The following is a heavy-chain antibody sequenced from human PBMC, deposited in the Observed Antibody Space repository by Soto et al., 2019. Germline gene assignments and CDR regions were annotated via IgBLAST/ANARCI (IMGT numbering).Heavy chain of an antibody. Sequence: QVQLVQSGAEVKTPGASVRVSCKASGYTFTGYYIHWVREAPGQGLEWMGWINPQTGGTSYAQEFQGRVTLSRDTFINTAYLELSRLKFDVAAVEFCARERYLVISDGIDVWGQGTTVTVAS. D-gene: IGHD3-9*01. CDR2: INPQTGGT. CDR3: ARERYLVISDGIDV. V-gene: IGHV1-2*02. CDR1: GYTFTGYY. J-gene: IGHJ6*02.